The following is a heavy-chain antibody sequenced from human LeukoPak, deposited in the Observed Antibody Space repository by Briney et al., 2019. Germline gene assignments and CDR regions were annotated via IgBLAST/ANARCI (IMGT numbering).Heavy chain of an antibody. D-gene: IGHD2-8*02. V-gene: IGHV3-74*01. J-gene: IGHJ4*02. CDR2: ISSDGTTT. CDR3: VCIPVGF. CDR1: GFTFSSYE. Sequence: GGSLRLSCAASGFTFSSYEMNWVRQAPGKGLVWVSRISSDGTTTNYADSVKGRFTISRDNAKNTLYLQMNCLGAEDTAIYFCVCIPVGFWGQGPLVTVSS.